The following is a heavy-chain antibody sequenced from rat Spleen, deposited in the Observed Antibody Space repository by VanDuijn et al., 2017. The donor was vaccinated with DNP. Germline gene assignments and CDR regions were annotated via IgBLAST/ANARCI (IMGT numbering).Heavy chain of an antibody. Sequence: EVQLKESGPGLVQPSQTLSLTCTVSGFSLTASSVHWVRQPPGKGLEWRGVMWSGGSTAYNSALKSRLSISRDTSKSQVFLKMNSLQTEDTAIYYCTRDVGAVDTTGIPFDYWGQGVMVTVSS. D-gene: IGHD1-9*01. CDR1: GFSLTASS. J-gene: IGHJ2*01. V-gene: IGHV2S63*01. CDR3: TRDVGAVDTTGIPFDY. CDR2: MWSGGST.